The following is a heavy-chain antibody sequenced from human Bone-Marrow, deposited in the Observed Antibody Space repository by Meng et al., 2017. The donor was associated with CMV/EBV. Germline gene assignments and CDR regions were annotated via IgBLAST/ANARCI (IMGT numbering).Heavy chain of an antibody. D-gene: IGHD2/OR15-2a*01. J-gene: IGHJ5*02. Sequence: LSCAASGFTVSSYGMHWVRQAPGKGLEWVAVIWYDGSNKYYADSVKGRFTISRDNSKNTLYLQMNSLRAEDTAVYYCAKDSIGWFDPWGQGTLVTVSS. CDR1: GFTVSSYG. CDR3: AKDSIGWFDP. V-gene: IGHV3-33*06. CDR2: IWYDGSNK.